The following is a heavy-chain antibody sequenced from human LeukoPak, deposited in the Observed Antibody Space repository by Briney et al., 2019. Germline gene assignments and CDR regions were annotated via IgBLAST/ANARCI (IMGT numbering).Heavy chain of an antibody. CDR3: ARRPGFQGDRSGYYAT. CDR2: IYPSDSDT. CDR1: GYSFTSYW. J-gene: IGHJ4*02. V-gene: IGHV5-51*01. Sequence: GESLKISCKASGYSFTSYWIGWVRQMPGKGLEWMGIIYPSDSDTTCSPSFQGQVTISADKSINTAYLQWASLKASDTAMYYCARRPGFQGDRSGYYATWGQGTLVTVSS. D-gene: IGHD3-22*01.